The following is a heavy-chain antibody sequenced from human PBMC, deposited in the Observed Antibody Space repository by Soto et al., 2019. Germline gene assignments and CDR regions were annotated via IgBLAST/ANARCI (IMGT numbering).Heavy chain of an antibody. V-gene: IGHV4-34*01. CDR3: ARGVSSSEHLKKSYYMDV. CDR1: GGSFSGYY. Sequence: SETLSLTCAVYGGSFSGYYWSWIRQPPGKGLEWIGEINHSGSTNYNPSLKSRVTISVDTSKNQFSLKLSSVTAADTAVYYCARGVSSSEHLKKSYYMDVWGKGTTVTVSS. CDR2: INHSGST. D-gene: IGHD6-6*01. J-gene: IGHJ6*03.